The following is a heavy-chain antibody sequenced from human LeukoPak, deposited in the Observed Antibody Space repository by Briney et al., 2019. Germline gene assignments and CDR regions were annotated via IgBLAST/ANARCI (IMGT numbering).Heavy chain of an antibody. D-gene: IGHD3-10*01. CDR3: ARGSRVWFGELLFDY. CDR2: ISSSSSYT. V-gene: IGHV3-11*06. CDR1: GFTFSDYY. J-gene: IGHJ4*02. Sequence: GGCLRLSCAASGFTFSDYYMSWIRPAPGKGVEWGSYISSSSSYTNYADSVKGRFTISRDNATNSLYLQMNSLRAEDTAVYYCARGSRVWFGELLFDYWGQGTLVTVSS.